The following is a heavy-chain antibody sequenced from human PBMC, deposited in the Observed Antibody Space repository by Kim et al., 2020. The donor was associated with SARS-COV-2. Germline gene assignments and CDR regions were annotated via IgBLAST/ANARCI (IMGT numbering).Heavy chain of an antibody. J-gene: IGHJ3*01. CDR3: ATRSGSFHAFDF. CDR1: GGSITTSTYY. Sequence: SETLSLTCIVSGGSITTSTYYWAWIRQPPGKGLEWIGSFHYRGSTNYNPSLKSRVTISVDTSKNQFSLNLTSVTAADTAVYYCATRSGSFHAFDFWGHGTVVTVSS. D-gene: IGHD1-26*01. V-gene: IGHV4-39*07. CDR2: FHYRGST.